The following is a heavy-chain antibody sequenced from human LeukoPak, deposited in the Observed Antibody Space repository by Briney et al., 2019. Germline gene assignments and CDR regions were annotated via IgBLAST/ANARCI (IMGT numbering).Heavy chain of an antibody. V-gene: IGHV1-2*02. CDR2: INPNSGGT. J-gene: IGHJ3*02. CDR1: GYTFTGYY. Sequence: ASVKVSCKASGYTFTGYYMHWVRQAPGQGLEWMGWINPNSGGTNYAQKFQGRVTMTRNTSISTAYMELSSLRSEDTAVYYCARSARWQKRYAFDIWGQGTMVTVSS. D-gene: IGHD6-6*01. CDR3: ARSARWQKRYAFDI.